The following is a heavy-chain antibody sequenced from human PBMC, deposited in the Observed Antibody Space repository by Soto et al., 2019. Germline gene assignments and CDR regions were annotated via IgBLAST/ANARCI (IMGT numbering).Heavy chain of an antibody. V-gene: IGHV1-8*01. D-gene: IGHD3-10*01. Sequence: ASVKVSCKASGYTFTSYDINWVRQATGQGLGWMGWMNPNSGNTGYAQKFQGRVTMTRNTSISTAYMELSSLRSEDTAVYYCTRGVRSPQAYGSGSYYNPHTYYFDYWGQGTLVTVSS. CDR3: TRGVRSPQAYGSGSYYNPHTYYFDY. CDR1: GYTFTSYD. J-gene: IGHJ4*02. CDR2: MNPNSGNT.